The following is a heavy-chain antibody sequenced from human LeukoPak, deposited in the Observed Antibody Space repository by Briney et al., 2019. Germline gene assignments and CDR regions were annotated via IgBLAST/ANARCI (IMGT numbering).Heavy chain of an antibody. CDR2: ISYDGSDK. CDR1: GFTFSSYA. V-gene: IGHV3-30*04. CDR3: ARVAIRMPGTPENWFDP. J-gene: IGHJ5*02. Sequence: PGGSLRLSCAASGFTFSSYAMHWVRQAPGKGLEWVAVISYDGSDKYYADFLKGRFTISRDNSKDTPYLQLDSLRVEDTAVYYCARVAIRMPGTPENWFDPWGQGTLVTVSS. D-gene: IGHD6-13*01.